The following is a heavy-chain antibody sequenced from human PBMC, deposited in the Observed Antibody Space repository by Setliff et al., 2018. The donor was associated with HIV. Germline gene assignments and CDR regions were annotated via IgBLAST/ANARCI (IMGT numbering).Heavy chain of an antibody. CDR1: GYTFTNYY. J-gene: IGHJ3*02. Sequence: ASVKVSCKASGYTFTNYYMHWVRQAPGQGLEWMGIIYPGGARRSYAQKFQGRVTMTWDTSTSTVYMELSSLRSEDTAFYYCARDQTGVAAAAFGGGSAWSDEGFDIWGQGTMVTVSS. V-gene: IGHV1-46*01. CDR3: ARDQTGVAAAAFGGGSAWSDEGFDI. CDR2: IYPGGARR. D-gene: IGHD6-13*01.